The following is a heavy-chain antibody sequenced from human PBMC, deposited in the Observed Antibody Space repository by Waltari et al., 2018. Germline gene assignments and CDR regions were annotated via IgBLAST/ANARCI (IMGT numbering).Heavy chain of an antibody. CDR1: GGSISSSSYY. CDR3: ARQYSGYDSNFY. Sequence: QLQLQESGPGLVKPSETLSLTCTVSGGSISSSSYYWGWIRQPPGKGLEWIGSIYYSGSTYYNPSLKSRVTISGDTSKNQFSLKLSSVTAADTAVYYCARQYSGYDSNFYWGQGTLVTVSS. J-gene: IGHJ4*02. V-gene: IGHV4-39*01. D-gene: IGHD5-12*01. CDR2: IYYSGST.